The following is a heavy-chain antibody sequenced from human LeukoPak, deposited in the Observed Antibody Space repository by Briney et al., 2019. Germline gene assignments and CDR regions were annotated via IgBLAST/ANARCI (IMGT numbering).Heavy chain of an antibody. CDR3: ASPYQNNPAEYFQH. D-gene: IGHD1-14*01. V-gene: IGHV1-2*06. J-gene: IGHJ1*01. CDR2: INPNSGGT. Sequence: ASVKVSCKASGYTFTGYYMHWVRQAPGQGLERMGRINPNSGGTNYAQKFQGRVTMTRDTSISTAYMELSRLRSDDTAVYHCASPYQNNPAEYFQHWGQGTLVTVSS. CDR1: GYTFTGYY.